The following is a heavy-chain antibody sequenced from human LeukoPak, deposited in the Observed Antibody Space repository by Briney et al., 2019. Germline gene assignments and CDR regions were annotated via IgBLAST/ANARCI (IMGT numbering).Heavy chain of an antibody. CDR3: TTVIMGTPKDDY. CDR1: EFSLITAW. Sequence: GGPLRPSCRASEFSLITAWMSWVRQAPGKGLEWVGRIRSGADRGTLDYAALVKGSFTISRDASTTTRYLQMNSLKPEDTAVYYCTTVIMGTPKDDYWGQGTLVTVSS. D-gene: IGHD4-23*01. J-gene: IGHJ4*02. CDR2: IRSGADRGTL. V-gene: IGHV3-15*01.